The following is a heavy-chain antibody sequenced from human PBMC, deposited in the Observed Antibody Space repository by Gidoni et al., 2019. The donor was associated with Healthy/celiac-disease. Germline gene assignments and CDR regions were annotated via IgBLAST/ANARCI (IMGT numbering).Heavy chain of an antibody. J-gene: IGHJ4*02. V-gene: IGHV3-21*01. Sequence: EVQLVESGGGLVKPGGSLRLSCAASGFTFSSYSMNWVRQAPGKGLEWVSSISSSSSYIYYADSVKGRFTISRDNAKNSLYLQMNSLRAEDTAVYYCAREVNCGGDCYYDYWGQGTLVTVSS. CDR2: ISSSSSYI. CDR3: AREVNCGGDCYYDY. CDR1: GFTFSSYS. D-gene: IGHD2-21*02.